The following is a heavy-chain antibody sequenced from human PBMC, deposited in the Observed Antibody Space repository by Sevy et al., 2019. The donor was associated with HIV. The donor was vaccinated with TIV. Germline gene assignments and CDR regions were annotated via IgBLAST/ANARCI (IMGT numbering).Heavy chain of an antibody. J-gene: IGHJ4*02. D-gene: IGHD1-26*01. CDR3: VRRGTAGSYDY. CDR2: ISSTGGNT. Sequence: GGSLRLSCAASGFTFSSYVMHWARQAPGKGLESVSAISSTGGNTYYIDSVKGRFTISRDNSKNTLYLQMDSLRVEDTAVYYCVRRGTAGSYDYWGQGALVTVSS. CDR1: GFTFSSYV. V-gene: IGHV3-64*02.